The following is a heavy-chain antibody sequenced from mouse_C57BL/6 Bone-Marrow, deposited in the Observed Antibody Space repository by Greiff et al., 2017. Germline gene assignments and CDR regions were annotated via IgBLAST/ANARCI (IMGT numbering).Heavy chain of an antibody. D-gene: IGHD2-3*01. Sequence: VKLVESGAELARPGASVKLSCKASGYTFTSYGISWVKQRTGQGLEWIGEFYPRSGNTYYNEKFKSKATLTVDKSSSTAYMQLSSLTSEDSAVYYCARFWLLRDYWGQGTTLTVSS. CDR3: ARFWLLRDY. CDR1: GYTFTSYG. CDR2: FYPRSGNT. V-gene: IGHV1-81*01. J-gene: IGHJ2*01.